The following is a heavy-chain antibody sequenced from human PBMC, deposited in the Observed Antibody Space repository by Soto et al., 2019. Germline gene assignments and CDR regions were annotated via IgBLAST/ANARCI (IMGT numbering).Heavy chain of an antibody. V-gene: IGHV4-39*07. J-gene: IGHJ4*02. CDR3: ARGGLLHDY. CDR1: GDSITSSIHY. D-gene: IGHD6-19*01. Sequence: SDTLSLTCTVSGDSITSSIHYWGWIRQPPGKGLECIANIYYDGNTYYNPSLKSRVTISVDRSKNQFSLKLSSVTAADTAVYYCARGGLLHDYWGQGTLVTVSS. CDR2: IYYDGNT.